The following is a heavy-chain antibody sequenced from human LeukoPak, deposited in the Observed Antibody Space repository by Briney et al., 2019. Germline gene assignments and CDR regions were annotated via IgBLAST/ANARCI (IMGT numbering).Heavy chain of an antibody. CDR2: INPNSGGT. V-gene: IGHV1-2*02. CDR3: ARDSPPWDRAFDI. J-gene: IGHJ3*02. Sequence: ASVKVSCKASGYTFTGYYMHWVRQAPGQGLEWMGWINPNSGGTNYAQKFQGRVTMTRDTSISTAYMELSRLRSDDTAVYYCARDSPPWDRAFDIWGQGTMVTVSS. D-gene: IGHD1-26*01. CDR1: GYTFTGYY.